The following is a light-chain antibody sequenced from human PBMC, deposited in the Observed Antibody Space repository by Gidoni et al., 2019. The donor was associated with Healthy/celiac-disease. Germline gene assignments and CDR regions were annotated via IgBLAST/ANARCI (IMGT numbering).Light chain of an antibody. Sequence: DIQMSQSPYTLSASVGDRVTITCRASQSISSWLAWYQQKPGNAPKLLIYKASSLESGVPSRFSGSGSGTEFTLTISSMQPDDFATYYCQQYNSYPWTFGQETKVKIK. CDR3: QQYNSYPWT. V-gene: IGKV1-5*03. CDR2: KAS. J-gene: IGKJ1*01. CDR1: QSISSW.